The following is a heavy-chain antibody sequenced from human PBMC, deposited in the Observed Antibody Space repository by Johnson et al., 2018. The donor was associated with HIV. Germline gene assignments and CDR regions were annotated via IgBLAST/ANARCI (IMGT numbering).Heavy chain of an antibody. D-gene: IGHD3-22*01. J-gene: IGHJ3*02. CDR2: ISYDGNNE. CDR3: ARIRVAVITEVGAFDI. V-gene: IGHV3-30*03. CDR1: GFTFSTYA. Sequence: QVQLVESGGGVVQPGRSLRLSCVASGFTFSTYAMHWVRQAPGKGLEWVAVISYDGNNEYYVHSVKGRFTISRDNSKSTLFLQMNSLRPEDTAVYYCARIRVAVITEVGAFDIWGQGTMVTVSS.